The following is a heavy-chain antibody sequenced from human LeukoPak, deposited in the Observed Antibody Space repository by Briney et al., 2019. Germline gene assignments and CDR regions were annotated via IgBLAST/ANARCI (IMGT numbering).Heavy chain of an antibody. D-gene: IGHD3-10*01. V-gene: IGHV4-31*03. CDR1: GGSISSGGYY. Sequence: SQTLSLTCTVSGGSISSGGYYWSWIRQHPGKGLEWIGYIYYSGSTYYNPSLKSRVTISVDTSKNQFSLKLSSVTAADTAVYYCARAPGGGRGVISGDLDYWGQGTLVTVSS. CDR3: ARAPGGGRGVISGDLDY. CDR2: IYYSGST. J-gene: IGHJ4*02.